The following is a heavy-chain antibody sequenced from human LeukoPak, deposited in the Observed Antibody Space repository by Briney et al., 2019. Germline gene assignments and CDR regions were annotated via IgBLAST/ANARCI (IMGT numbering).Heavy chain of an antibody. CDR3: AKDDAWLRFGE. V-gene: IGHV3-23*01. Sequence: GGSLRLSCAASGFTFSNHGMNWVRQAPGKGLEWVSGTSPSGDITYYADSVKGRFTISRDNSKNTLYLEVISLTAEDTAVYYCAKDDAWLRFGEWSQGTLVTVSS. D-gene: IGHD3-10*01. CDR2: TSPSGDIT. CDR1: GFTFSNHG. J-gene: IGHJ4*02.